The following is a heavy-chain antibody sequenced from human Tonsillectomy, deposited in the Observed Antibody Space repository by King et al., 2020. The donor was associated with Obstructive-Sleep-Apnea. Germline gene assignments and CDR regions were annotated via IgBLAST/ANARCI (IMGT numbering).Heavy chain of an antibody. CDR2: ILYDGSNT. CDR3: ASPDGSGSHPPYYDY. Sequence: QLVQSGGGVVQPGRSLRLSCAASGYTISNYGMHWVRQAPGKGLEWVAIILYDGSNTYYADSVKGRFTISRDNSKNTLSLQMNSLRSEDTAVYYCASPDGSGSHPPYYDYWGQGTLVTVSS. J-gene: IGHJ4*02. CDR1: GYTISNYG. V-gene: IGHV3-30*03. D-gene: IGHD3-10*01.